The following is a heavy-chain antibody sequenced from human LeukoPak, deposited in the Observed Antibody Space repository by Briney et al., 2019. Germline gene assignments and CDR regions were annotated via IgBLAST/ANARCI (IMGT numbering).Heavy chain of an antibody. CDR3: ARLGYYYDSSGYSVHYYGMDV. CDR2: IYPGDSDT. D-gene: IGHD3-22*01. J-gene: IGHJ6*02. Sequence: GESLKISCKGSGYSFTSYWIGWVRQMPGKGLEWMGIIYPGDSDTRYSPSFQSQVTISADKSISTAYLQWSSLKASDTAMYYCARLGYYYDSSGYSVHYYGMDVWGQGTTVTVSS. V-gene: IGHV5-51*01. CDR1: GYSFTSYW.